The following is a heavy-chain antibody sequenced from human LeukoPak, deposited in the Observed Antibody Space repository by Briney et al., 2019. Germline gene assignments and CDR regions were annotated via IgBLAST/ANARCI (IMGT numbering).Heavy chain of an antibody. J-gene: IGHJ4*02. Sequence: GESLKISCKGSGYSFTSYWIGWVRQLPGKGLEWMGIIYPGDSDTRYSPSFQGQVTISADKSISTAYLQWSSLKASDTAMYFCARLSPESSGSYYFDSWGQGTLVTVSS. V-gene: IGHV5-51*01. CDR2: IYPGDSDT. CDR3: ARLSPESSGSYYFDS. D-gene: IGHD3-22*01. CDR1: GYSFTSYW.